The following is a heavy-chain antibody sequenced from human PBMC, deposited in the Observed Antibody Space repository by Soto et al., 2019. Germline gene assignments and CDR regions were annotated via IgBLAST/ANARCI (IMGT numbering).Heavy chain of an antibody. Sequence: EVQLVESGGGLVQPGGSLRLSCAASGFTFSNYDMHWVRQVTGKGLEWVSGITTAGDTYYPGSVKGRFTISREKAKNSLYLKMNSLSAGDTAVYYCARELHGGSYGMDVWGKGTTVTVSS. CDR2: ITTAGDT. CDR1: GFTFSNYD. V-gene: IGHV3-13*01. CDR3: ARELHGGSYGMDV. J-gene: IGHJ6*04.